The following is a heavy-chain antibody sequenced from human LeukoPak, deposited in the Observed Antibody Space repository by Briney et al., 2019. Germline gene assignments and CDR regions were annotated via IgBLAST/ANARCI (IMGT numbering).Heavy chain of an antibody. J-gene: IGHJ1*01. V-gene: IGHV3-21*01. CDR3: ARSGAEHLRYFQH. CDR2: ISSSSSYI. Sequence: PGGSLRLSCAASGFTFSSYWMSWVRQAPGKGLEWVSSISSSSSYIYYADSVKGRFTISRDNAKNSLYLQMNSLRAEDTAVYYCARSGAEHLRYFQHWGQGTLVTVSS. CDR1: GFTFSSYW. D-gene: IGHD1-26*01.